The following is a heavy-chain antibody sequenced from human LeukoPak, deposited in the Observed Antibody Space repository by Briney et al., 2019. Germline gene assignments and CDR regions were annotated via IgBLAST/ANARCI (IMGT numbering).Heavy chain of an antibody. J-gene: IGHJ4*02. CDR2: FYYSGST. CDR1: GGSFSTYS. D-gene: IGHD2/OR15-2a*01. Sequence: SESLSLTCAVPGGSFSTYSRSWIRQPPGKGLEWIAHFYYSGSTSYSPSLKSRVTISVDTSRNQFSLKLTSVTAADTAVYFCARGQGGYYYLNYFDYWGQGALVTVSS. CDR3: ARGQGGYYYLNYFDY. V-gene: IGHV4-59*01.